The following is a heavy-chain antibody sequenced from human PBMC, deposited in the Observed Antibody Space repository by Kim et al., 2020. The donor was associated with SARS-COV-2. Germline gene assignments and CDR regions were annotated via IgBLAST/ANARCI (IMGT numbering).Heavy chain of an antibody. CDR2: DGGTT. Sequence: DGGTTDYAAPVEDRFTISRDDSKETLYLQMDSLKTEDTAMYYWTTVSVADNWGQGTLVTVSS. J-gene: IGHJ4*02. CDR3: TTVSVADN. V-gene: IGHV3-15*01.